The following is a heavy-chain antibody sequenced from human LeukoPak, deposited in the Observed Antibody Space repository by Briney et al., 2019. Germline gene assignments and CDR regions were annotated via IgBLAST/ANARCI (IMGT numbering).Heavy chain of an antibody. CDR3: ARVVGADDYYYYYMDV. CDR1: GGSISSSSCY. V-gene: IGHV4-39*01. Sequence: SETLSLTCTVSGGSISSSSCYWGWIRQPPGKGLEWIGSIYYSGSTYYNPSLKSRVTISVDTSKNQFSLKLSSVTAADTAVYYCARVVGADDYYYYYMDVWGKGTTVTVSS. J-gene: IGHJ6*03. CDR2: IYYSGST. D-gene: IGHD1-26*01.